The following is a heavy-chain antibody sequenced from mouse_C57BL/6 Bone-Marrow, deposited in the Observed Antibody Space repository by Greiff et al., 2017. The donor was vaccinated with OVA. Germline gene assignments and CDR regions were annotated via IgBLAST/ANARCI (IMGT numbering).Heavy chain of an antibody. CDR3: ARGRDGSNYFDY. J-gene: IGHJ2*01. D-gene: IGHD1-1*01. CDR2: IYPGDGDT. Sequence: VQLQQSGPELVKPGASVKISCKASGYAFSSSWMNWVKQRPGKGLEWIGRIYPGDGDTNYNGKFKGKATLTADKSSSTAYMQLSSLTSEDSAVYFCARGRDGSNYFDYWGQGTTLTVSS. CDR1: GYAFSSSW. V-gene: IGHV1-82*01.